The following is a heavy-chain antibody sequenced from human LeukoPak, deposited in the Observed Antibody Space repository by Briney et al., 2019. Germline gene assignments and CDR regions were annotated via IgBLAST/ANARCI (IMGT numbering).Heavy chain of an antibody. V-gene: IGHV4-4*07. CDR1: GNSISSYY. CDR2: IYTSGST. J-gene: IGHJ4*02. D-gene: IGHD4-17*01. Sequence: SETLSLPCTVSGNSISSYYWSWIRQPPGKGLEWIGRIYTSGSTNYNPSLTSRVTMSVDTSKNQFSLNLSSVTAADTAFYYCARETTGLARYFDYWGQGTLVTVSS. CDR3: ARETTGLARYFDY.